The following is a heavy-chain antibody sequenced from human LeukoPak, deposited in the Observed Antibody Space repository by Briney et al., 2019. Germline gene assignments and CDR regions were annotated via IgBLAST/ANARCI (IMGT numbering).Heavy chain of an antibody. Sequence: PVKVSCKASGYTFTSYGISWVRQAPGQGLEWMGGIIPIFGTANYAQKFQGRVTITTDESTSTAYMELSSLRSEDTAVYYCARSHMPPVGPYYMDVWGKGTTVTVSS. CDR1: GYTFTSYG. J-gene: IGHJ6*03. V-gene: IGHV1-69*05. CDR2: IIPIFGTA. CDR3: ARSHMPPVGPYYMDV. D-gene: IGHD2-2*01.